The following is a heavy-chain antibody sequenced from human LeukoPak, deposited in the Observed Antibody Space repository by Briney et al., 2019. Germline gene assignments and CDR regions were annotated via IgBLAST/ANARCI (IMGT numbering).Heavy chain of an antibody. Sequence: SGPTLVNPTQTLTLTCTFSGFSLSTSGVGVGWIRQPPGKAPEWLALIYWDDDKRYSPSLKSRLTITKDASKNQVVLTMTNMDPVDTATYYCAHTLYYYGSGSGNYFDYWGQGTLVTVSS. CDR3: AHTLYYYGSGSGNYFDY. CDR1: GFSLSTSGVG. D-gene: IGHD3-10*01. J-gene: IGHJ4*02. V-gene: IGHV2-5*02. CDR2: IYWDDDK.